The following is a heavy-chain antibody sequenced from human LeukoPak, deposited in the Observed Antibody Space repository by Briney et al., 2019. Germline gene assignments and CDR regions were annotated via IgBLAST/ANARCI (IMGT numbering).Heavy chain of an antibody. J-gene: IGHJ4*02. CDR3: MSYAGRSDDY. V-gene: IGHV3-20*04. CDR2: INWNGGST. CDR1: GFTFDDYG. D-gene: IGHD3-16*01. Sequence: GGSLRLSCAASGFTFDDYGMNWVRQAPGKGLEWVSGINWNGGSTGYADSVKGRFTISRDNAKNSLHLQMNSLRAEDTAVYYCMSYAGRSDDYWGQGTLVTVSS.